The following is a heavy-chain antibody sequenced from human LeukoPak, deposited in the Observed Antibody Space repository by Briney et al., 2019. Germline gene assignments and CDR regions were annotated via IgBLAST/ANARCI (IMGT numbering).Heavy chain of an antibody. CDR3: AKDTGFGESAFDI. J-gene: IGHJ3*02. D-gene: IGHD3-10*01. V-gene: IGHV3-23*01. Sequence: GGSLRLSCAASGFTFSSYAMSWVRQAPGKGLEWVSAISGSGGSTYYADSVKGRFTISRDNSKNTLYLQMYSLRAEDTAVYYCAKDTGFGESAFDIWGQGTMVTVSS. CDR2: ISGSGGST. CDR1: GFTFSSYA.